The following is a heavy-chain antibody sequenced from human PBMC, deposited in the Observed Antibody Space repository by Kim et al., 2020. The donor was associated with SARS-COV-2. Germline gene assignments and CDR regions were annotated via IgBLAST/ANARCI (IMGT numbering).Heavy chain of an antibody. J-gene: IGHJ4*02. CDR3: TRGLALTTFYFDY. D-gene: IGHD4-17*01. Sequence: YAASVKGRFTISRDDSKSIAYLQMNSLKTEDTAVYYCTRGLALTTFYFDYWGQGTLVTVSS. V-gene: IGHV3-49*02.